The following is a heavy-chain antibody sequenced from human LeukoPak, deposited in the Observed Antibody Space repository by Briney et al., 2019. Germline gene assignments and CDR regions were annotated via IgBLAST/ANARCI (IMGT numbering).Heavy chain of an antibody. CDR2: ISYDGSYK. CDR1: EFTFSTYG. CDR3: AKWDAYIES. J-gene: IGHJ5*02. D-gene: IGHD3-16*01. Sequence: PGRSLRLSCAASEFTFSTYGMHWVRQAPGKGLEWVAVISYDGSYKFYADSVKGRFTISRDNSKSTLYLQMNSLRAEDTAVYYCAKWDAYIESWGQGTLVTVSS. V-gene: IGHV3-30*18.